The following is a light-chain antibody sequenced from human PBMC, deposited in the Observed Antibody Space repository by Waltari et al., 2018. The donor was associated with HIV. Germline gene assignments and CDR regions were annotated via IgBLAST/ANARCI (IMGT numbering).Light chain of an antibody. J-gene: IGLJ1*01. V-gene: IGLV1-44*01. CDR2: SNN. Sequence: GQRVTISCSGSSPNIGSNPINWYRQLPGTAPKLLIYSNNQWPSGVPDRFSGSKSGTSASLAISGLQSEDEADYYCAAWDDSLHGYVFGTGTKVTVV. CDR3: AAWDDSLHGYV. CDR1: SPNIGSNP.